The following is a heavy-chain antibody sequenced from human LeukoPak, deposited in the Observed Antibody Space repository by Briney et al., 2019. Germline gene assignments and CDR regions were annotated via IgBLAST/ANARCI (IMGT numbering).Heavy chain of an antibody. CDR3: ARGGTYGDYVLDY. J-gene: IGHJ4*02. D-gene: IGHD4-17*01. CDR2: ISATSTYI. CDR1: GFTFSFSA. V-gene: IGHV3-21*01. Sequence: GGSLRLSCAASGFTFSFSALNWVRQAPGKGLEWVSSISATSTYIYYADSLKGRFTISRDNAKNSLYLQMSGLRVEDMAVYYCARGGTYGDYVLDYWGQGTLVTVSS.